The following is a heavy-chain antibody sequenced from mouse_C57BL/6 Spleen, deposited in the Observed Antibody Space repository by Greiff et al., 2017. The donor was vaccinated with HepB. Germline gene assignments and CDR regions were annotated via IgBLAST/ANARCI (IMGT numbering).Heavy chain of an antibody. D-gene: IGHD3-2*02. Sequence: SGPELVKPGASVKISCKASGYAFSSSWMNWVKQRPGKGLEWIGRIYPGDGDTNYNGKFKGKATLTADKSSSTAYMQLSSLTSEDSAVYFCAREGAQAPFAYWGQGTLVTVSA. CDR1: GYAFSSSW. CDR3: AREGAQAPFAY. J-gene: IGHJ3*01. CDR2: IYPGDGDT. V-gene: IGHV1-82*01.